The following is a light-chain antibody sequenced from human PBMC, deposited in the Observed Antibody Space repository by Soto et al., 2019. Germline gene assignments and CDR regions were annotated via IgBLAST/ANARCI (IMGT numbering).Light chain of an antibody. CDR2: AAS. CDR1: QSISNY. V-gene: IGKV1-39*01. CDR3: QQSYSPLWT. Sequence: DIPMTQSPSSPFAFVGNRVPLTCRASQSISNYLNWYQHKAGKAPKVLIYAASSLQRGVPSRFSGSGSGTDFTLIISSLQPEDFATYYCQQSYSPLWTFGQGTKVDIK. J-gene: IGKJ1*01.